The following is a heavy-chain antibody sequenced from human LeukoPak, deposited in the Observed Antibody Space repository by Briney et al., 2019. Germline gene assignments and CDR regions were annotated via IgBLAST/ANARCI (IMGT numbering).Heavy chain of an antibody. CDR1: GGTFSSYS. D-gene: IGHD6-13*01. CDR3: ARDPGSSSWQPEYYFDY. J-gene: IGHJ4*02. V-gene: IGHV1-2*02. Sequence: ASVKVSCKASGGTFSSYSIAWVRQAPGQGLEWMGWINPNSGGTNYAQKFQGRVTMTRDTSISTAYMELSRLRSDDTAVYYCARDPGSSSWQPEYYFDYWGQGTLVTVSS. CDR2: INPNSGGT.